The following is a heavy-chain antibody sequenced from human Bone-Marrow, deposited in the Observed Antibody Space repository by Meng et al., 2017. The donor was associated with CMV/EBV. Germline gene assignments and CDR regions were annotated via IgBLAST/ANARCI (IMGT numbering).Heavy chain of an antibody. V-gene: IGHV3-13*01. Sequence: YPGSVKGRFTISRENAKNSLYLQMNSLRAGDTAVYYCARGDGMDVWGQGTTVTVSS. CDR3: ARGDGMDV. J-gene: IGHJ6*02.